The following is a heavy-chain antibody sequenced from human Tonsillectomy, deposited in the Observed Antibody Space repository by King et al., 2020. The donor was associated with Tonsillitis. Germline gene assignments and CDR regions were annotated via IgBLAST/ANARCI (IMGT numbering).Heavy chain of an antibody. J-gene: IGHJ4*02. CDR1: GFTVSSNY. CDR2: IYSGGST. CDR3: ARDGLVVVTAESRVGVD. Sequence: EVQLVESGGGLIQPGGSLRLSCAASGFTVSSNYMSWVRQAPGKGLEWVSVIYSGGSTYYADSVKGRFTISRDNSKNTLYLQMNSLRAEDTAVYYCARDGLVVVTAESRVGVDWGQGTLVTVSS. V-gene: IGHV3-53*01. D-gene: IGHD2-21*02.